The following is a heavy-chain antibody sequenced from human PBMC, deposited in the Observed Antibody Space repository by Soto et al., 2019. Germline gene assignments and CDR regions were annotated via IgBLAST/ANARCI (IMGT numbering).Heavy chain of an antibody. CDR2: IYYSGST. CDR1: GGPISDYC. D-gene: IGHD1-1*01. V-gene: IGHV4-59*01. Sequence: SETLSLTCTVSGGPISDYCWSWIRQPPGKGPEWIGYIYYSGSTNYNPSLKSRVSMSVDTSKNQFFLNLRPVSAADTAVYYCARDIYNSDLGYWGQGALVTVSS. J-gene: IGHJ4*02. CDR3: ARDIYNSDLGY.